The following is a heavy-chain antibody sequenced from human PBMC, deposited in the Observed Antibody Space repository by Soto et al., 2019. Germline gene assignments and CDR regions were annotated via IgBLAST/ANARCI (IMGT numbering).Heavy chain of an antibody. J-gene: IGHJ4*02. V-gene: IGHV3-23*01. CDR2: ISGSGGST. CDR1: GFTFNDYY. CDR3: ARSPQTTVTTYY. Sequence: GGSLRLSCAASGFTFNDYYMTWVRQAPGKGLEWVSAISGSGGSTYYADSVKGRFTISRDNSKNTLYLQMNSLRAEDTAVYYCARSPQTTVTTYYWGQGTLVTVSS. D-gene: IGHD4-17*01.